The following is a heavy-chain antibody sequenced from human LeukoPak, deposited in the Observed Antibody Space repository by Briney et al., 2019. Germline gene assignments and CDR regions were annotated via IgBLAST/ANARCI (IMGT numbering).Heavy chain of an antibody. V-gene: IGHV3-48*03. D-gene: IGHD3-10*02. CDR3: AELGITMIGGV. Sequence: GGSLRLSCAASGFTFSSYEMNWVREAPGKGLEWVSYISSSGSTIYYADSVKGRFTISKDNAKNSLYLQMNSLRAEDTAVYYCAELGITMIGGVWGKGTTVTISS. CDR1: GFTFSSYE. CDR2: ISSSGSTI. J-gene: IGHJ6*04.